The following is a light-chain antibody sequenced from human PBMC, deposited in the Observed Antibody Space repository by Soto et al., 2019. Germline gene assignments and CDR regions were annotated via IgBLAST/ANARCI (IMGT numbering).Light chain of an antibody. J-gene: IGLJ1*01. Sequence: QSALTQPASVSGSPGQSITISCTGTSSDVGGYNYVSWYQQHPGKAPKLMIYEVSNRPSGISNRFSGSKSGNTASLTISGLQSEDEGDYYCTSYTRDTVYVFGPGTKVTVL. CDR3: TSYTRDTVYV. CDR1: SSDVGGYNY. V-gene: IGLV2-14*01. CDR2: EVS.